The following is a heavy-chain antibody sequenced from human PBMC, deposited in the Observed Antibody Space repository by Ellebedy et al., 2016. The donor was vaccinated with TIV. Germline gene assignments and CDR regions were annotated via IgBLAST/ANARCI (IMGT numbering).Heavy chain of an antibody. Sequence: PGGSLRLSCEASGLDFKNYAMNWVRQAPGKGLEWVSSIIGSGSRAHYADSVTGRFTISRDDAMSSLFLQMNSLSAEDTAFYYCARSGELDSWGQGTLVTVSS. J-gene: IGHJ4*02. D-gene: IGHD1-26*01. V-gene: IGHV3-23*01. CDR1: GLDFKNYA. CDR2: IIGSGSRA. CDR3: ARSGELDS.